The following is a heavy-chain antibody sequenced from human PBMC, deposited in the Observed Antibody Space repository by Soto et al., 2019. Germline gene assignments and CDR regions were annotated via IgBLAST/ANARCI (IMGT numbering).Heavy chain of an antibody. CDR1: GFSFRSYA. CDR2: ISGDAATT. J-gene: IGHJ5*02. Sequence: EVLLLESGGGLVHPGGSLRLSCAGSGFSFRSYAIACVRQAPGKGLEWVSAISGDAATTSYAESVKGRFAISRDNSKSTLYLQISSLRVEDTAVYYCARDRFRTASGCYFTWGQGTLVTVSS. CDR3: ARDRFRTASGCYFT. V-gene: IGHV3-23*01. D-gene: IGHD2-2*01.